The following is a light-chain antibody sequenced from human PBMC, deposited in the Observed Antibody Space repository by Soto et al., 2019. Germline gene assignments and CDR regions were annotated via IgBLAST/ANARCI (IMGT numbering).Light chain of an antibody. Sequence: QPVLTQSSSASASLGSSVKLTCTLSSGHSSYSIAWHQQQPGKAPRYLMKLEGSGSYNKGSGVPDRFSGSSSGADRYLTISNLQSEDEADYYCETWDSNVGVFGGGTKLTVL. V-gene: IGLV4-60*03. CDR1: SGHSSYS. J-gene: IGLJ3*02. CDR3: ETWDSNVGV. CDR2: LEGSGSY.